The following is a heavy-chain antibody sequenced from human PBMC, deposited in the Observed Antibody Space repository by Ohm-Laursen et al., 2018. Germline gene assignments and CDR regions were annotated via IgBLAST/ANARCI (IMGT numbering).Heavy chain of an antibody. J-gene: IGHJ4*02. CDR1: GFTFSSYD. CDR3: ARDQRRWLPDY. CDR2: IWSDGSNK. Sequence: SLRLSCAASGFTFSSYDMHWVRQAPGKGLEWVAVIWSDGSNKYYADSVKGRFTISRDNSKSTLSLQMNSLRAEDTAVYYCARDQRRWLPDYWGQGTLVTVSS. D-gene: IGHD5-24*01. V-gene: IGHV3-33*01.